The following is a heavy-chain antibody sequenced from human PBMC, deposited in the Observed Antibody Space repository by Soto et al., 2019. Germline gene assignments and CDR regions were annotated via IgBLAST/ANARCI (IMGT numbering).Heavy chain of an antibody. D-gene: IGHD3-22*01. CDR2: IWYDGSNK. V-gene: IGHV3-33*01. Sequence: QVQLVESGGGVVQPGRSLRLSCAASGFTFSSYGMHWVRQAPGKGLEWVAVIWYDGSNKYYADSVKGRFTISRDNSKNPLYLQMNSLRAEDTAVYYCARAYDSSGYYPWGQGTLVTVSS. CDR1: GFTFSSYG. J-gene: IGHJ5*02. CDR3: ARAYDSSGYYP.